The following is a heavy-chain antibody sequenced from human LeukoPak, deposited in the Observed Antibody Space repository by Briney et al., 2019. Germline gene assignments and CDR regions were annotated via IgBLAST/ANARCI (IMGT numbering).Heavy chain of an antibody. CDR2: ITASGGT. CDR3: AKRGRYYFDQ. V-gene: IGHV3-53*01. J-gene: IGHJ4*02. Sequence: GGSLRLSCAASGFTVSSNYMSWVRQAPGKGLEWVSTITASGGTYYADSLKGRFTISRDTSKNTLYLQINSLRAEDTAVYYCAKRGRYYFDQWGQGTLVTVSS. CDR1: GFTVSSNY. D-gene: IGHD1-1*01.